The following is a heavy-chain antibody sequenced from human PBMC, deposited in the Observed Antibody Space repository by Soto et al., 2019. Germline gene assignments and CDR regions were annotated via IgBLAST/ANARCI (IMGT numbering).Heavy chain of an antibody. J-gene: IGHJ6*04. CDR3: ARFSSSVVSNYYYYGMEG. Sequence: SLQISCKGSGYSFTSYWISCVRQMPGKGLEWMGMIDPSDSYTNYSPSFQGHVTISADKSISTAYLQWSSLKASDTAMYYCARFSSSVVSNYYYYGMEGWGKGPKVTDSS. CDR2: IDPSDSYT. CDR1: GYSFTSYW. D-gene: IGHD2-15*01. V-gene: IGHV5-10-1*01.